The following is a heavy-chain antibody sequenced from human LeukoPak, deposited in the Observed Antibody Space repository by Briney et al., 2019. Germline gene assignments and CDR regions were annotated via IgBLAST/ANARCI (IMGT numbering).Heavy chain of an antibody. D-gene: IGHD1-26*01. J-gene: IGHJ5*02. Sequence: SETLSLTCPVSGGSIGLHYWSWIRQPPGKGLEWLAFISYSGRPNYNPSLKSRASISLDTSKNLRSLRLSSVTAADTAVYYCARHAIYSGGYSFWFDPWGLGTLVTVSS. CDR1: GGSIGLHY. CDR2: ISYSGRP. V-gene: IGHV4-59*08. CDR3: ARHAIYSGGYSFWFDP.